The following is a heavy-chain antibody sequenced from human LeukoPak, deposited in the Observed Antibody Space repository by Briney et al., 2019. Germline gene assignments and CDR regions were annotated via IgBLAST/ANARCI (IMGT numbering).Heavy chain of an antibody. J-gene: IGHJ6*03. CDR1: GFTFSSYG. CDR2: IWYDGSNK. V-gene: IGHV3-33*06. CDR3: AKDSSSWYGYYYYMDV. Sequence: GGSLRLSCAASGFTFSSYGMHWVRQARGKGLEWVAVIWYDGSNKYYADSVKGRFTISRDNSKNTLYLQMNSLRAEDTAVYYCAKDSSSWYGYYYYMDVWGKGTTVTVSS. D-gene: IGHD6-13*01.